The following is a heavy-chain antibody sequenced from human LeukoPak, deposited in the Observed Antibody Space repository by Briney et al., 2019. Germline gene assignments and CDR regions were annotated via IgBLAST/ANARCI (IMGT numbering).Heavy chain of an antibody. CDR3: ARVKGEGAHFDY. V-gene: IGHV3-21*01. CDR2: ISSSGSYI. Sequence: GGSLRLSCAASGFTFSLYSITWVRQTPGRGLEWVSSISSSGSYIYYADSVKGRFTVSRDNAKNSLSLQMNSLRAEDTAVYYCARVKGEGAHFDYWGQGTLVTVSS. J-gene: IGHJ4*02. CDR1: GFTFSLYS. D-gene: IGHD1-26*01.